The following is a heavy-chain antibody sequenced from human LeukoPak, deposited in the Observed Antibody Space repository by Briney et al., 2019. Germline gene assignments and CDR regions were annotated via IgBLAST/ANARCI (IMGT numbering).Heavy chain of an antibody. CDR2: IDSDGSTT. J-gene: IGHJ5*02. CDR3: GGSSGPNWFDP. D-gene: IGHD3-22*01. CDR1: GFTFSSYW. Sequence: GGSLRLSCAASGFTFSSYWMRWVRQAPGKGLVWVSLIDSDGSTTSYADSVKGRFTISRDNAKNTLYLQMNSLRDEDTAVYYCGGSSGPNWFDPWGQGTLVTVSS. V-gene: IGHV3-74*01.